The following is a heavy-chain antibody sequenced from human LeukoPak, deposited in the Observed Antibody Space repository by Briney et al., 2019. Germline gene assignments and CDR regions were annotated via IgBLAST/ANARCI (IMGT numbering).Heavy chain of an antibody. V-gene: IGHV5-51*01. D-gene: IGHD1-1*01. CDR3: ARGRSGTTRGVADY. J-gene: IGHJ4*02. CDR2: IYPGDADT. Sequence: ETLKISCKGSGYPFTSHWIGWARQMLGKGLKGIAIIYPGDADTRYSPSFQGQGTISADNSITTTYLQWSSLEASDTAMYYCARGRSGTTRGVADYWGQGTVVTVSS. CDR1: GYPFTSHW.